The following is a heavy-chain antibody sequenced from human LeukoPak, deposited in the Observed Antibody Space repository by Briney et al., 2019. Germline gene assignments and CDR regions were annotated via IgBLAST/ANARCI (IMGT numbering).Heavy chain of an antibody. D-gene: IGHD3-3*01. J-gene: IGHJ3*02. Sequence: TSETLSLTCTVSGGSISSYHWSWGRQPPGKGLEWIGDTFNSGSTNYNHSLKSRVTISVDTSKNQFSLKLSSVTAADTAVYYCAGGIFGVVINAFHIWGQGTMVTVSS. CDR3: AGGIFGVVINAFHI. V-gene: IGHV4-59*01. CDR2: TFNSGST. CDR1: GGSISSYH.